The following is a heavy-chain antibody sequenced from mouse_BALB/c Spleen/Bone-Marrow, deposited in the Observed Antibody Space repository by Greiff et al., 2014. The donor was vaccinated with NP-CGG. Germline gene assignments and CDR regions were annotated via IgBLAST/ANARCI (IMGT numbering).Heavy chain of an antibody. CDR2: IYPGNVNT. CDR1: GYTFTSYY. D-gene: IGHD1-1*01. CDR3: ARYGSSYYFDY. J-gene: IGHJ2*01. Sequence: VQLQQSGPELVKPGASVRISCKASGYTFTSYYIHWVKQGPGQGLEWIGWIYPGNVNTKYNEKFKGKATLTADKSSSTAYMQLSSLTSEDSAVYFCARYGSSYYFDYWGQGTTLTVSS. V-gene: IGHV1S56*01.